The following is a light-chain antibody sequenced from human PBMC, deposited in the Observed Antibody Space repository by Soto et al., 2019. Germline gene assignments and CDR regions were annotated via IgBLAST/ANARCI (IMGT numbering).Light chain of an antibody. J-gene: IGLJ3*02. CDR1: SSNIGNKY. CDR2: ENN. Sequence: QSVLTQPPSVSAALGQKVTISCSGSSSNIGNKYVSWYQQVPGTAPKLLIYENNNRASGIPDRFSGSKSGTSATLDITGLQTGDEADYYCGTWDSSLGGWVFGGGTKLTVL. CDR3: GTWDSSLGGWV. V-gene: IGLV1-51*02.